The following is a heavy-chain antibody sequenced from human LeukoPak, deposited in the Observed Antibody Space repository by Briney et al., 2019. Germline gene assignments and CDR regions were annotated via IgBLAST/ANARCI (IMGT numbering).Heavy chain of an antibody. CDR2: IYYSGST. CDR3: ARGLDYYDSSGYYVYYFDY. D-gene: IGHD3-22*01. Sequence: SETLSLTCTVSGGSISSYYWSWIRQPPGKGLEWIGYIYYSGSTNYNPSLKSRVTISVDTSKNQFSLKLSSVTAADTAVYYCARGLDYYDSSGYYVYYFDYWGQGTLVTVSS. CDR1: GGSISSYY. V-gene: IGHV4-59*08. J-gene: IGHJ4*02.